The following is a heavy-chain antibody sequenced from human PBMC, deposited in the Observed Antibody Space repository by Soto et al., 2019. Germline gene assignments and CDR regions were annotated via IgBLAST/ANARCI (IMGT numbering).Heavy chain of an antibody. V-gene: IGHV1-18*01. D-gene: IGHD3-22*01. CDR2: ISASNGNT. CDR3: ASAYYDSSGYWFSFDY. J-gene: IGHJ4*02. Sequence: DSVKVSCKASGYTFTSYDITWVRQAAGQGLEWMGWISASNGNTNYAQKLQGRVTMTTDTSTSTAYMQLRSLRSDDTAVYYCASAYYDSSGYWFSFDYWGQGTMVTVSS. CDR1: GYTFTSYD.